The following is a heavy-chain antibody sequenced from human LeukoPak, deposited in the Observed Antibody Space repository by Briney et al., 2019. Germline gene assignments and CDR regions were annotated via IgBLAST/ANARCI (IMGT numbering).Heavy chain of an antibody. V-gene: IGHV1-2*02. D-gene: IGHD6-13*01. Sequence: ASVKVSCKASGYTFTGHYIQWVRQAPGQGLERMGGINPSSGGTKYAQRFQGRVTITRDTSINTAYMEMTRLKSDDTAVYYCARDRLSLSSPGYYYYGMDVWGHGTKVTVSS. CDR3: ARDRLSLSSPGYYYYGMDV. CDR1: GYTFTGHY. J-gene: IGHJ6*02. CDR2: INPSSGGT.